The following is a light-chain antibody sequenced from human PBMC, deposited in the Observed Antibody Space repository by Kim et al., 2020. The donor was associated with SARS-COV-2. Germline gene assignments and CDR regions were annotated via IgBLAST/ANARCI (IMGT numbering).Light chain of an antibody. CDR1: ESISSNY. J-gene: IGKJ2*01. CDR3: QQYSHSPRT. Sequence: VLTQSPGTLSLSPGQTATLSCRASESISSNYLAWYLQKPGQAPRLLIFGSSLRPTGIPDRFSGSGSGTHFSLIISRLDPEDFAVYYCQQYSHSPRTFGQGTKLEI. V-gene: IGKV3-20*01. CDR2: GSS.